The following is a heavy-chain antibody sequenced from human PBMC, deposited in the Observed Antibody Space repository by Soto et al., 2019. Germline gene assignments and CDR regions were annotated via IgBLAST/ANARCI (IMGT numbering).Heavy chain of an antibody. D-gene: IGHD3-22*01. V-gene: IGHV3-23*01. J-gene: IGHJ4*02. CDR2: ISGSGGST. CDR3: AKDFLPYDSSGYYFGNYFDY. CDR1: GLTFSSYA. Sequence: GGSLRLSCAASGLTFSSYAMSWVRQAPGKGLEWVSGISGSGGSTYYADSVKGRFTTSRDNSKNTLYLQMNSLRAEDTAVYYCAKDFLPYDSSGYYFGNYFDYWGLGTLVTVSS.